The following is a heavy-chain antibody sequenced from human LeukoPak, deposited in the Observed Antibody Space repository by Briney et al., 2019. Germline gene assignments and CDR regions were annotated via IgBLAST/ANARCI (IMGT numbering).Heavy chain of an antibody. CDR2: INHSGST. D-gene: IGHD3-3*01. V-gene: IGHV4-34*01. Sequence: SETLSLTCAVYGVSFSGYYWSWIRQPPGKGLEWIGEINHSGSTNYNPSLKSRVTISVDTSKNQFSLKLSSVTAADTAVYYCARTNMYYDFWSGPRSNWFDPWGQGTLVTVSS. CDR1: GVSFSGYY. J-gene: IGHJ5*02. CDR3: ARTNMYYDFWSGPRSNWFDP.